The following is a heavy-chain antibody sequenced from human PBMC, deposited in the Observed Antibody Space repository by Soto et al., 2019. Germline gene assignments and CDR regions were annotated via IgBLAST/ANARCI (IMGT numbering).Heavy chain of an antibody. Sequence: SETLSLTCTVSGGSISSYYWSWIRQPPGKGLEWIGYIYYSGSTNYNPSLKSRVTISVDTSKNQFSLKLSSVTAADTAVYYCERDRYAKRRWYAIYYYGMDVWGQGTTVTVSS. J-gene: IGHJ6*02. D-gene: IGHD2-8*01. CDR1: GGSISSYY. CDR2: IYYSGST. CDR3: ERDRYAKRRWYAIYYYGMDV. V-gene: IGHV4-59*01.